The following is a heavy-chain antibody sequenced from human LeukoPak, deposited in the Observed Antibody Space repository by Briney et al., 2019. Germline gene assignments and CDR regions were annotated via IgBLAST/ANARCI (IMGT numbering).Heavy chain of an antibody. J-gene: IGHJ4*02. CDR1: GGTFSSYA. Sequence: ASVKVSCKASGGTFSSYAISWVRQAPGQGIEWMGRIIPILGIANYAQKFQGRVTITADKSTSKAYMELSSLRSEDTAVYYCARNYYDSSGYSYWGQGTLVTVSS. D-gene: IGHD3-22*01. CDR2: IIPILGIA. CDR3: ARNYYDSSGYSY. V-gene: IGHV1-69*04.